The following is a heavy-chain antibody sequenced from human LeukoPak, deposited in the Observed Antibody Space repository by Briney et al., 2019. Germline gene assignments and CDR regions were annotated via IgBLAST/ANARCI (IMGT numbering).Heavy chain of an antibody. CDR1: GFTFSSYG. J-gene: IGHJ4*02. V-gene: IGHV3-33*01. Sequence: PGRSLRLSCAASGFTFSSYGMHWVRQAPGKGLEWVAVIWYDGSNKYYADSVKGRFTISRDNSKNTLYLQMNSLRAEDTAVYYCAREHRVNCGGDCYSTSIGYCFDYWGQGTLVTVSS. CDR3: AREHRVNCGGDCYSTSIGYCFDY. CDR2: IWYDGSNK. D-gene: IGHD2-21*02.